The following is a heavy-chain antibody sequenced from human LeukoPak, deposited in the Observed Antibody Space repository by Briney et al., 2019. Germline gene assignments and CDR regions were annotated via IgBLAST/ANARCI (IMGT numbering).Heavy chain of an antibody. Sequence: SETLSLTCTVCGGSISSYYWSWIRQPPGKGLEWIGYIYYSGSTNYNPSLKSRVTISVDTSKNQFSLKLSSVTAADTAVYYCARTGSSWYKYFDYWGQGTLVTVSS. J-gene: IGHJ4*02. CDR1: GGSISSYY. CDR3: ARTGSSWYKYFDY. V-gene: IGHV4-59*01. CDR2: IYYSGST. D-gene: IGHD6-13*01.